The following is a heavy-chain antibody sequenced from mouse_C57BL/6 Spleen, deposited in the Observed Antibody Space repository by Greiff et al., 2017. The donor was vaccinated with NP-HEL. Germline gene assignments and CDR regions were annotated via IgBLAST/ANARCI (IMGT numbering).Heavy chain of an antibody. CDR3: ARSGGNGIYYYAMDY. J-gene: IGHJ4*01. D-gene: IGHD1-1*02. CDR1: GYTFTSYW. V-gene: IGHV1-64*01. CDR2: IPPNSGST. Sequence: QVQLQQPGAELVKPGASVKLSCKASGYTFTSYWMHWVKQRPGQGLEWIGMIPPNSGSTNYNEKFKSKATLTVDKSSSTAYMQLSSLTSEDSAVYYCARSGGNGIYYYAMDYWGQGTSVTVSS.